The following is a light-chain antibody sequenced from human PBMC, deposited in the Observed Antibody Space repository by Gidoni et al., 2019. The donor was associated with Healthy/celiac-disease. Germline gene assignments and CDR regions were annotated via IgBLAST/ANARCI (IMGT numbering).Light chain of an antibody. CDR2: GAS. Sequence: DIVLTQSPGTLSLSPGERATLSCRASQSVSSSYLAWYQQKPGQAPRLLIYGASSRATGIPDRFSGRGSGKDFTLTISRLEPEDFAVYYCQQYGSSSVTFGPGTKVDIK. CDR1: QSVSSSY. V-gene: IGKV3-20*01. J-gene: IGKJ3*01. CDR3: QQYGSSSVT.